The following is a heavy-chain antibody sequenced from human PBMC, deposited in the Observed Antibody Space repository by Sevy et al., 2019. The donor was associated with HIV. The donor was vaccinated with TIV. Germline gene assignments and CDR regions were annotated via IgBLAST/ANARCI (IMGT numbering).Heavy chain of an antibody. CDR3: ARAYCSSTSCYLPWFDP. CDR1: GYSFTSYW. V-gene: IGHV5-51*01. CDR2: IYPGDSDT. J-gene: IGHJ5*02. Sequence: GESLKISCKGSGYSFTSYWIGWVRQMPGKGLEWMGIIYPGDSDTRYSPSFQGQVTISADKSISTAYLQWGSLKASDTAMYYCARAYCSSTSCYLPWFDPWGQGTLVTVSS. D-gene: IGHD2-2*01.